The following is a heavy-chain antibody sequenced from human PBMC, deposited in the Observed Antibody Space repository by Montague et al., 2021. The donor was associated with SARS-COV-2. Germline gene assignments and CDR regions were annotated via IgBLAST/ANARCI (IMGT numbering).Heavy chain of an antibody. V-gene: IGHV3-21*01. J-gene: IGHJ6*02. D-gene: IGHD2-2*03. Sequence: SLRLSCAASGFTFSSYSMNWVRQAPGKGLEWVSSISSSSSYIYYADSVKGRFTISRDNAKNSLYLQMNSLRAEDTAVYYCASDLDIVVVPAAMNYYYYGMDVWGQGTTVTVSS. CDR2: ISSSSSYI. CDR3: ASDLDIVVVPAAMNYYYYGMDV. CDR1: GFTFSSYS.